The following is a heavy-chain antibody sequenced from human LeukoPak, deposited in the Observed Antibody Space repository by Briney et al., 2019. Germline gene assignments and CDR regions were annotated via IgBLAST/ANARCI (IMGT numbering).Heavy chain of an antibody. V-gene: IGHV4-59*08. D-gene: IGHD3-22*01. J-gene: IGHJ5*02. Sequence: SETLSLTCTASGGSIRSYYWSWIRQPPGKGLEWIGYIYTSGTTNYNPSLKSRVTISVDTSKNQFSLRLSSVTAADTAVYYCARHTWLGSGYYWFDPWGQGTLVTVSS. CDR3: ARHTWLGSGYYWFDP. CDR2: IYTSGTT. CDR1: GGSIRSYY.